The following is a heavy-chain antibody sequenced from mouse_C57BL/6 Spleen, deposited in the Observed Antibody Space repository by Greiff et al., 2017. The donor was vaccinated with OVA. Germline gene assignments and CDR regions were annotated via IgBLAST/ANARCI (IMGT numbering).Heavy chain of an antibody. J-gene: IGHJ3*01. D-gene: IGHD2-4*01. CDR1: GYTFTSYW. Sequence: QVQLKQPGAELVKPGASVKLSCKASGYTFTSYWMHWVKQRPGQGLEWIGMIHPNSGSTNYNEKFKSKATLTVDKSSSTAYMQLSSLTSEDSAVYYCARRDDYDGLFAYWGQGTLVTVSA. CDR2: IHPNSGST. CDR3: ARRDDYDGLFAY. V-gene: IGHV1-64*01.